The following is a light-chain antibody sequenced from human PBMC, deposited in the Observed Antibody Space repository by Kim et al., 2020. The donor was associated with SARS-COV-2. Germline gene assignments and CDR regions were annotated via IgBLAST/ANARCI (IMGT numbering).Light chain of an antibody. CDR2: GKN. V-gene: IGLV3-19*01. CDR3: NSRDSSSNHVV. CDR1: HLRGYY. Sequence: LAQTVKITCQGDHLRGYYASWFQQQPGQDPIIVMYGKNNQPSGIPDHFSCSSSGNTAALTITWAQTEDEADDYCNSRDSSSNHVVFGGGTQLTVL. J-gene: IGLJ2*01.